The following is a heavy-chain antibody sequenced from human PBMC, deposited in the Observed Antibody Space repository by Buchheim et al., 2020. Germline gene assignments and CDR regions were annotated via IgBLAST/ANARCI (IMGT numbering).Heavy chain of an antibody. Sequence: QVELVESGGGLVKPGGSLRLSCAASGFTFSDYYMSWIRQAPRKGLEWVSFISGSGTTLYYADSVKGRFTISRDNAKNSLSLQMNSLRVEDTAMYFCARYPRGDYWDSWFDPWGQGTL. V-gene: IGHV3-11*01. D-gene: IGHD2-21*02. CDR3: ARYPRGDYWDSWFDP. CDR2: ISGSGTTL. CDR1: GFTFSDYY. J-gene: IGHJ5*02.